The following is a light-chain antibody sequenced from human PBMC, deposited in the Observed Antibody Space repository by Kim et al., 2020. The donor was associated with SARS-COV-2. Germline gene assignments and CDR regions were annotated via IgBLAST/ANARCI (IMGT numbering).Light chain of an antibody. J-gene: IGLJ2*01. CDR3: NSYGGSKV. CDR1: SGDIGTYNY. V-gene: IGLV2-8*01. Sequence: QSALTQPPSVSGSPGQSVAISCTGTSGDIGTYNYVSWYQQYPGKAPKLIIYEVSKRPSGVPDRFSGSKSGNTASLTVSGLQAEDEADYYCNSYGGSKVFGGGTQLTVL. CDR2: EVS.